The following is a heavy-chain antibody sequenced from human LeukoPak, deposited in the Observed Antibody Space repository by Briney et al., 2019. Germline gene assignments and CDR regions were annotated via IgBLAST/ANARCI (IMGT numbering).Heavy chain of an antibody. Sequence: GASVKVSCKASGGTFSSYAISWVRQAPGQGLEWMGRIIPILGIANYAQKFQGRVTITADKSTSTAYMELSSLRSEDTAVYYCARERVLDYYDSSGPDAFDIWGQGTMVTVSS. CDR1: GGTFSSYA. CDR3: ARERVLDYYDSSGPDAFDI. CDR2: IIPILGIA. D-gene: IGHD3-22*01. V-gene: IGHV1-69*04. J-gene: IGHJ3*02.